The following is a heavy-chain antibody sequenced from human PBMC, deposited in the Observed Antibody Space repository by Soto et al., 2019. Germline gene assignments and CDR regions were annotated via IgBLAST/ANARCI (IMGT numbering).Heavy chain of an antibody. Sequence: ASVKVSCKASGYAFTSYGISWVRQAPGQGLEWMGWISAYNGNTNYAQKLQGRVTMTTDTSTSTAYMELRSLRSDDTAVYYCARDRVVRGVTRRWFDPWGQGTLVTVSS. CDR2: ISAYNGNT. CDR3: ARDRVVRGVTRRWFDP. CDR1: GYAFTSYG. D-gene: IGHD3-10*01. V-gene: IGHV1-18*04. J-gene: IGHJ5*02.